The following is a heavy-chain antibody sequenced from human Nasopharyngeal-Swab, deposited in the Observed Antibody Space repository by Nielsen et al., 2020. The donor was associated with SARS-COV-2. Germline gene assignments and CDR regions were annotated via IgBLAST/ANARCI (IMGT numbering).Heavy chain of an antibody. CDR3: ARDSGHYDILTGYHYYYMDV. D-gene: IGHD3-9*01. V-gene: IGHV3-33*01. CDR2: IWYDGSNK. J-gene: IGHJ6*03. CDR1: GFTSSSYG. Sequence: GGPLRLPCPSSGFTSSSYGMHGVRQVPGKGPEWVAVIWYDGSNKYYADSVKCPFTISRDNSKNTLYLQMNSVEAEDTAVYYCARDSGHYDILTGYHYYYMDVWGKGTTVTVSS.